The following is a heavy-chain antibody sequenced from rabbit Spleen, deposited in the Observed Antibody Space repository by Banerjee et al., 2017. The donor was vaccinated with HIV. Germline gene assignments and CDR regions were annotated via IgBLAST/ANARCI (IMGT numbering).Heavy chain of an antibody. J-gene: IGHJ6*01. D-gene: IGHD1-1*01. V-gene: IGHV1S45*01. Sequence: QEQLVESGGGLVQPEGSLTLTCTASGFSFSSSYDMCWVRQAPGKGLEWIACIDSGSSGFTYFATWAKGRFTISKTSSTTVTLQVTRLTAADTATYFCARDTSSSFSSYGMDLWGPGTLVTVS. CDR1: GFSFSSSYD. CDR3: ARDTSSSFSSYGMDL. CDR2: IDSGSSGFT.